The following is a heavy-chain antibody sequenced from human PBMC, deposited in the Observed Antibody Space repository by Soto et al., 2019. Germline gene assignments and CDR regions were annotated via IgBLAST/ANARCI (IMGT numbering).Heavy chain of an antibody. CDR2: MNPSTGKT. Sequence: ALVKVSCKASGYTFTTCDIHWVRQAPGRGLEWMGWMNPSTGKTGNAQRFKGRVTMTRDTSISTAYMELSSLRSEDTAVYYCARRDSGGFYRLFDSWGQGTLVRLSS. V-gene: IGHV1-8*02. D-gene: IGHD2-15*01. J-gene: IGHJ4*02. CDR3: ARRDSGGFYRLFDS. CDR1: GYTFTTCD.